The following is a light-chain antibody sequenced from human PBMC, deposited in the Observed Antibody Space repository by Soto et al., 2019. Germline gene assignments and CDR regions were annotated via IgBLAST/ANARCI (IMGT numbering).Light chain of an antibody. CDR3: QPSYSTLWT. Sequence: DIQMTQSPSSLSASVGDRVTITCRASQSMSSDLNWYQQKPGKAPKLLIYAASSLQSGVPSRFSGSGSGTDFTLTISSLQPEDFATYYCQPSYSTLWTFGQGTKVEIK. V-gene: IGKV1-39*01. CDR2: AAS. J-gene: IGKJ1*01. CDR1: QSMSSD.